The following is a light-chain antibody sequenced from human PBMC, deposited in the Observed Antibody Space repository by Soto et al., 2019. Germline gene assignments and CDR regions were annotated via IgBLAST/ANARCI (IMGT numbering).Light chain of an antibody. CDR2: DAS. CDR3: QQRSRWPLT. CDR1: QSVRSL. Sequence: EIVLTQSPATLSLSPGERATLPCRASQSVRSLLAWYQQKPGQAPRLLIYDASNRATGIPARFSGSGSVTDFTLTISSLETEDVAVYYCQQRSRWPLTFGGGTKVEIK. J-gene: IGKJ4*01. V-gene: IGKV3-11*01.